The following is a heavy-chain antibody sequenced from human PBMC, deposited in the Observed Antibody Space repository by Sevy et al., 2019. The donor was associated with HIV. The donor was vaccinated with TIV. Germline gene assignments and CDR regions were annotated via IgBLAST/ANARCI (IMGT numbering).Heavy chain of an antibody. D-gene: IGHD3-22*01. Sequence: GGSLRLSCAASGITLTPYWMHWVRQAPGKGLVWVSRLNSDGSSPSYAESVKGRFTISRDNGKNTLYLQMKSLRVEDTAVYFCSRGLYYYDMRGHQEPGDYWGQGVLVTVSS. J-gene: IGHJ4*02. CDR2: LNSDGSSP. CDR3: SRGLYYYDMRGHQEPGDY. CDR1: GITLTPYW. V-gene: IGHV3-74*01.